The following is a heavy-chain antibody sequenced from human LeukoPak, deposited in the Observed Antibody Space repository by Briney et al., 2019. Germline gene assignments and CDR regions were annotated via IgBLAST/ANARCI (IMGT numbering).Heavy chain of an antibody. V-gene: IGHV1-18*01. D-gene: IGHD1-1*01. CDR2: ISAYNANT. Sequence: GASVKVSCKASGYTFTSYGISWVRQAPGQGLEWMGWISAYNANTNYAQKLQGKVTMTTDTSKSTAYMELRSLRSDDTAVYYCAMKLATFDYWGQGTLVTVSS. CDR3: AMKLATFDY. J-gene: IGHJ4*02. CDR1: GYTFTSYG.